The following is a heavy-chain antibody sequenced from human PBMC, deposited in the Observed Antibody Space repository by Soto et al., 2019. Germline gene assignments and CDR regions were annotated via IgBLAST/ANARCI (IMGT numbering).Heavy chain of an antibody. D-gene: IGHD3-16*01. CDR2: ISYDGSKK. J-gene: IGHJ3*02. V-gene: IGHV3-30*18. CDR3: AKAAPFNKGRCSLGLIGDRAFDN. CDR1: GLTFSAYG. Sequence: QARLVESGGGVVQPGRSLRLSCEASGLTFSAYGMHWVRQAPGKGLEWVATISYDGSKKYFGDSVKGRFTISRDNSKSTLYLEMNSLKTEDTAVYYCAKAAPFNKGRCSLGLIGDRAFDNWGQGTMVTVSS.